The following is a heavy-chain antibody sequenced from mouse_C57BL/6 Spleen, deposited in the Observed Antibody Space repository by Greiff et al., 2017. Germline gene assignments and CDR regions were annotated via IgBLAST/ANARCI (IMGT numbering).Heavy chain of an antibody. CDR1: GYTFTSYW. Sequence: QVQLQQPGAELVKPGASVKMSCKASGYTFTSYWITWVKQRPGQGLEWIGDIYPGSGSTNYNEKFKSKATLTVDTSSSTAYMQLSSLTSEDSAVYYCAREGDYYGSCYNFDYWGQGTTLTVSS. V-gene: IGHV1-55*01. D-gene: IGHD1-1*01. CDR3: AREGDYYGSCYNFDY. CDR2: IYPGSGST. J-gene: IGHJ2*01.